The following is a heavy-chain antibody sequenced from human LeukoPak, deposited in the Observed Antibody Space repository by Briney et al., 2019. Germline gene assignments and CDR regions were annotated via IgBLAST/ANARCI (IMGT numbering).Heavy chain of an antibody. CDR2: ISGSGGST. J-gene: IGHJ4*02. V-gene: IGHV3-23*01. D-gene: IGHD3-3*02. CDR3: AKLASLFGVVTPSTYYFDY. Sequence: GSLRLSCAASGFTFSSYAMSWVRQAPGKGLEWVSAISGSGGSTYYADSVKGRFTISRDNSKNTLYLQMNSLRAEDTAVYYCAKLASLFGVVTPSTYYFDYWGQGTLVTVSS. CDR1: GFTFSSYA.